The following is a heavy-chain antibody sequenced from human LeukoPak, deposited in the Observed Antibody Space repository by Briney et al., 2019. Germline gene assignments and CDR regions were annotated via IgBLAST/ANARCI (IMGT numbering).Heavy chain of an antibody. D-gene: IGHD6-6*01. CDR1: GFTFSSYA. CDR2: ISGSGGST. J-gene: IGHJ3*02. V-gene: IGHV3-23*01. CDR3: AKSYRIAARRDYAFDI. Sequence: GGSLRLSCAASGFTFSSYATSWVRQAPGKGLEWVSAISGSGGSTYYADSVKGRFTISRDNSKNTLYLQMNSLRAEDTAVYYCAKSYRIAARRDYAFDIWGQGTMVTVSS.